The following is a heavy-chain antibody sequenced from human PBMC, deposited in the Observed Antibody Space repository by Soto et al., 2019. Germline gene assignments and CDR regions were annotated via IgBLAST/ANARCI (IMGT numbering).Heavy chain of an antibody. J-gene: IGHJ6*02. CDR1: GFTFSSSD. CDR3: VRGASGVAV. CDR2: ISSRGTNT. Sequence: PGGSLRLSCAASGFTFSSSDMHWVRQPPGKGLEWVAMISSRGTNTLYVDSVKGRFTISRDNSKNTLYLQMDSLRDEDTAVYYCVRGASGVAVWGQGTMDPVSS. D-gene: IGHD2-15*01. V-gene: IGHV3-33*01.